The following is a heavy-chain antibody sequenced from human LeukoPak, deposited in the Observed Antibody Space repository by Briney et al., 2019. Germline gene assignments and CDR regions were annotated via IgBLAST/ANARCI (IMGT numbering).Heavy chain of an antibody. Sequence: SETLSLTCTVSGGSISNYYWSWIRQPPGKGLEWIGYIYYSVSTNYNPSLKSRVIISVDTSKNQFSLKLSSVAAADTAVYYCARDYGDYFDYWGQGTLVTVSS. CDR3: ARDYGDYFDY. J-gene: IGHJ4*02. D-gene: IGHD4-17*01. CDR1: GGSISNYY. CDR2: IYYSVST. V-gene: IGHV4-59*01.